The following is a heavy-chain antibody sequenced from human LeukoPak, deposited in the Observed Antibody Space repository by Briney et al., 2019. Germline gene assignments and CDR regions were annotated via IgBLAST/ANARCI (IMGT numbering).Heavy chain of an antibody. CDR1: GGTFSSYA. CDR3: AREGDCSGGSCPYWYFDL. CDR2: IIPIFGTA. Sequence: ASVKVSCKASGGTFSSYAISWVRQAPGQGLDWMGGIIPIFGTANYAQKFQGRVTITADESTSTAYMELSSLRSEDTAVYYCAREGDCSGGSCPYWYFDLWGRGTLVTVSS. V-gene: IGHV1-69*13. J-gene: IGHJ2*01. D-gene: IGHD2-15*01.